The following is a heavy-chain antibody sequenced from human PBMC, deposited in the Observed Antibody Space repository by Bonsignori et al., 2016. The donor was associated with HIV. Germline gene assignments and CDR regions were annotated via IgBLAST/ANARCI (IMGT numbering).Heavy chain of an antibody. J-gene: IGHJ6*03. CDR3: ARGGPIYYYDHSAPLYYSYMDV. V-gene: IGHV4-61*02. CDR1: GGSISGGGYY. Sequence: SETLSLTCTVSGGSISGGGYYWSWIRQPAGKGLQWIGRLDASGRTHYYPSLRSRVSISIDASKNQFSLKLNSVTAADSAVYFCARGGPIYYYDHSAPLYYSYMDVWGKGTTVTVSS. CDR2: LDASGRT. D-gene: IGHD3-22*01.